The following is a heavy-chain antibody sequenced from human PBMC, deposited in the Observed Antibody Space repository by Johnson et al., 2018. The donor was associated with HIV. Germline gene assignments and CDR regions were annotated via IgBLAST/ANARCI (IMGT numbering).Heavy chain of an antibody. D-gene: IGHD6-13*01. CDR2: ISRSGSTI. J-gene: IGHJ3*01. V-gene: IGHV3-11*04. Sequence: QVQLVESGGGLVKPGGSLRLSCAASGFTFSDYYMSWIRPAPGQVLEWVSYISRSGSTIYYGDSVMGRFTISRDNAKNSLYLQMNSLRPEDTAVYFCARDGKYSSIGPDAFDVWGQGTMVAVSS. CDR1: GFTFSDYY. CDR3: ARDGKYSSIGPDAFDV.